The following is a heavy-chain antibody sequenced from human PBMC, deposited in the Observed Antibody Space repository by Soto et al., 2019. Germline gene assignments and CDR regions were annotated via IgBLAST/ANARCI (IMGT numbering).Heavy chain of an antibody. CDR2: IKSKTDGGTT. V-gene: IGHV3-15*07. D-gene: IGHD2-15*01. Sequence: GGSLRLSCAASGFTFSNAWMNWVRQAPGKGLEWVGRIKSKTDGGTTDYAAPVKGRFTISRDDSKNTLYLQMNSLKTEDTAVYYCQSCSDYYYYYGMDVWGQGTTVTVSS. J-gene: IGHJ6*02. CDR3: QSCSDYYYYYGMDV. CDR1: GFTFSNAW.